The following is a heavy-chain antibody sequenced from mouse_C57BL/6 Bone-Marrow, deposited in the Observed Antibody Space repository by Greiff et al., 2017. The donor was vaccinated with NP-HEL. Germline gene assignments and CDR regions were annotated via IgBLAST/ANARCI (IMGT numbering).Heavy chain of an antibody. V-gene: IGHV14-4*01. Sequence: EVKLVESGAELVRPGASVKLSCTASGFNIKDDYMHWVKQRPEQGLEWIGWIDPENGDTEYASKFQGKATITADTSSNTAYLQLSSLTSEDTAVYYCTGHYYGSSLYYFDYWGQGTTLTVSS. D-gene: IGHD1-1*01. CDR3: TGHYYGSSLYYFDY. CDR1: GFNIKDDY. J-gene: IGHJ2*01. CDR2: IDPENGDT.